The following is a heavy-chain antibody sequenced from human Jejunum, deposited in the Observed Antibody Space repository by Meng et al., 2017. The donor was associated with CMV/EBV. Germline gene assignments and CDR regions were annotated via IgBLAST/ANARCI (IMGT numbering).Heavy chain of an antibody. J-gene: IGHJ4*02. CDR2: MNPNSGET. V-gene: IGHV1-8*01. CDR3: ARAPRGYSFY. Sequence: SGKASGYSFISYENSWVRQATGQGLEWMGWMNPNSGETGYAQKFQGRVTMTRNTSISTAYMELSRLTSEDTAMYYCARAPRGYSFYWGQGTLVTVSS. D-gene: IGHD5-18*01. CDR1: GYSFISYE.